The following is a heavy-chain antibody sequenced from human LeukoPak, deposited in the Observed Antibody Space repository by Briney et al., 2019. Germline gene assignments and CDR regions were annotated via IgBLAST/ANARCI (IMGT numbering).Heavy chain of an antibody. CDR1: GYTFSDYY. CDR2: INPNSGGT. Sequence: ASVKVSCKASGYTFSDYYIHWVRQAPGQGLEWMGWINPNSGGTKYAQEFQGRVTMTRDTSISTAYMDLSSLGSDDTAVFYCVRKSATRRTSEFDYWGQGTPVTVSS. D-gene: IGHD2-15*01. V-gene: IGHV1-2*02. CDR3: VRKSATRRTSEFDY. J-gene: IGHJ4*02.